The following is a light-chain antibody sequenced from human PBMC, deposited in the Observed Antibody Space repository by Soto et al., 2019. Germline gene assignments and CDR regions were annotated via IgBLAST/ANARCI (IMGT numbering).Light chain of an antibody. CDR3: SSYTSSSTAV. CDR1: SSDVGGYNY. CDR2: DVS. J-gene: IGLJ2*01. Sequence: QSVLTQPASVSGSPGQSITISCTGTSSDVGGYNYVSWYQQHPGKAPKLMSYDVSNRPSGVSNRFSGSKSGNTASLTISGLQAEDEADYYCSSYTSSSTAVFGGGTKLTVI. V-gene: IGLV2-14*01.